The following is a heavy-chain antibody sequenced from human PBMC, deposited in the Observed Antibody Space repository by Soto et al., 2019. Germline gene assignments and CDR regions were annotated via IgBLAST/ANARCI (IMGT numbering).Heavy chain of an antibody. Sequence: VASVKVSCKASGYTFTSYAMHWVRQAPGQRLEWMGWINAGNGNTKYSQKFQGRVTITRDTSASTAYMELSSLRSEDTAVYYCASVNIVVVTATPDPAAFDIWGQGTMVTVS. V-gene: IGHV1-3*01. CDR3: ASVNIVVVTATPDPAAFDI. J-gene: IGHJ3*02. CDR2: INAGNGNT. D-gene: IGHD2-21*02. CDR1: GYTFTSYA.